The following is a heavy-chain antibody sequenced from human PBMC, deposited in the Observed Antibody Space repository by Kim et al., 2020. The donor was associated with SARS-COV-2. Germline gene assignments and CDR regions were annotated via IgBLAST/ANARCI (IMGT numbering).Heavy chain of an antibody. V-gene: IGHV3-30*18. D-gene: IGHD1-7*01. Sequence: GGSLRLSCAASGFTFSSYGMHWVRQAPGKGLEWVAVISYDGSNKYYADSVKGRFTISRDNSKNTLYLQMNSLRAEDTAVYYCAKDLGTTGFYYYYGMDVWGQGTTVTVSS. CDR2: ISYDGSNK. CDR3: AKDLGTTGFYYYYGMDV. J-gene: IGHJ6*02. CDR1: GFTFSSYG.